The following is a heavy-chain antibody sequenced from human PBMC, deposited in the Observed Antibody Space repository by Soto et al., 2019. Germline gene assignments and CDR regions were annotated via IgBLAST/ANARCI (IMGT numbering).Heavy chain of an antibody. Sequence: QVQLQESGPGLVKPSETLSLTCTVSGGSIGDDYWSWIRQPPGKGLEWIAFIHYSGTTSYNPSLKSGVAILVDTSKNQFSLKLSSVTAADTAVYYCARGAASSKWCDTWGQGTLVTVSS. J-gene: IGHJ5*02. CDR2: IHYSGTT. D-gene: IGHD6-25*01. CDR1: GGSIGDDY. V-gene: IGHV4-59*01. CDR3: ARGAASSKWCDT.